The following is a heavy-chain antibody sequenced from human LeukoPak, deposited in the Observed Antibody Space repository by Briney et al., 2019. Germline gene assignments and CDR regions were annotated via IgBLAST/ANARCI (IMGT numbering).Heavy chain of an antibody. CDR2: FYYSGKT. CDR3: ARDRGTWNDDGFDY. CDR1: GDSISSSNNY. V-gene: IGHV4-39*07. Sequence: SETLSLTCTVSGDSISSSNNYWGWIRQPPGKRLEWIGNFYYSGKTYYNPTLKSRVTISVDTSKNQFSLMLSSVTAADTAVYYCARDRGTWNDDGFDYWGQGTLVTVSS. D-gene: IGHD1-1*01. J-gene: IGHJ4*02.